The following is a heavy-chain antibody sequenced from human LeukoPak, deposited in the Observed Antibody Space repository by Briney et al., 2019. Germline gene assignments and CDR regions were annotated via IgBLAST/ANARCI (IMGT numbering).Heavy chain of an antibody. CDR2: IYYSGST. V-gene: IGHV4-59*01. CDR3: ARYSMELDYYYYYYMDV. J-gene: IGHJ6*03. CDR1: GGSISSYY. Sequence: KPSETLSLTCTVSGGSISSYYWSWIRQPPGKGLEWIGYIYYSGSTNYNPSLKSRVTISVDTSKNQFSLKLSSVTAADTAVYYCARYSMELDYYYYYYMDVWGKGTTVTVSS. D-gene: IGHD4/OR15-4a*01.